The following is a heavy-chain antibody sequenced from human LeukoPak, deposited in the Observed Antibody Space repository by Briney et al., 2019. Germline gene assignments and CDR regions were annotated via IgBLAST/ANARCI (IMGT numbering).Heavy chain of an antibody. Sequence: GGSLRLSCAASGFTFSSYGMHRVRQAPGKGLEWVAFIRYDGSNKYYADSVKGRFTISRDNSKNTLYLQMNSLRAEDTAVYYCAKDHWAARGYFDYWGQGTLVTVSS. CDR1: GFTFSSYG. V-gene: IGHV3-30*02. CDR3: AKDHWAARGYFDY. CDR2: IRYDGSNK. D-gene: IGHD3-16*01. J-gene: IGHJ4*02.